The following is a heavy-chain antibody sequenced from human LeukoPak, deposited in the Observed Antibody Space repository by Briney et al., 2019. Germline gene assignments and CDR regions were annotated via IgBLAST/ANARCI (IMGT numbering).Heavy chain of an antibody. Sequence: GGSLRLSCAASGFTFSDYYMSWIRQAPGKGLEWVSYISSSSSTIYYADSVKGRFTISRDNAKNSLYLQMNSLRAEDTAVYYCARPPSYYYDSSGYYSYWGQGTLVTVSS. D-gene: IGHD3-22*01. V-gene: IGHV3-11*01. CDR2: ISSSSSTI. J-gene: IGHJ4*02. CDR1: GFTFSDYY. CDR3: ARPPSYYYDSSGYYSY.